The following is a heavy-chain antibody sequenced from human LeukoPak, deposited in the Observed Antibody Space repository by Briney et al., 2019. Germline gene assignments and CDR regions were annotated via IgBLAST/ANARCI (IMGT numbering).Heavy chain of an antibody. Sequence: ASVKVSCKASGYTLTGYYMHWVRQAPGQGLEWMGRINPNSGGTNYAQKFQGRVTMTRDTSISTAYMELSRLRSDDTAVYYCARDAGRYCSGGSCYSHDYWGQGTLVTVSS. D-gene: IGHD2-15*01. V-gene: IGHV1-2*06. J-gene: IGHJ4*02. CDR2: INPNSGGT. CDR3: ARDAGRYCSGGSCYSHDY. CDR1: GYTLTGYY.